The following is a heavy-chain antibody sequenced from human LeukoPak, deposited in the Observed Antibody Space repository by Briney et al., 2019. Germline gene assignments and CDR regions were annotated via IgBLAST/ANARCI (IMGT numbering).Heavy chain of an antibody. CDR1: GFTFSSYG. V-gene: IGHV3-30*02. CDR2: IRYDGSNK. Sequence: GGSLRLSCAASGFTFSSYGMHWVRQAPGKGLEWVAFIRYDGSNKYYADSVKGRFTISRDNSKNTLYLQMNSLRAEDTAVYFCAKGVAALLYYYYYIDVWGKGTTVTVSS. CDR3: AKGVAALLYYYYYIDV. D-gene: IGHD6-6*01. J-gene: IGHJ6*03.